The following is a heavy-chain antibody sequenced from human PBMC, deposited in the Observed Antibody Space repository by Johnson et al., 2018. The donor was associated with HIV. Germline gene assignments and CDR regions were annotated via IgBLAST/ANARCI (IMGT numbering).Heavy chain of an antibody. CDR2: IWYDGSNK. V-gene: IGHV3-30*04. CDR3: ANPPRWTGDQTAFDI. J-gene: IGHJ3*02. CDR1: GFTFSSYS. D-gene: IGHD3/OR15-3a*01. Sequence: VQLVESGGGVVQPGRSLRLSCAASGFTFSSYSMHWVRKAPGKGLEWVAVIWYDGSNKYYADSVKGRFTISRDNSKNTLYLQMNSLRAEDTAVYYCANPPRWTGDQTAFDIWGQGTMVTVSS.